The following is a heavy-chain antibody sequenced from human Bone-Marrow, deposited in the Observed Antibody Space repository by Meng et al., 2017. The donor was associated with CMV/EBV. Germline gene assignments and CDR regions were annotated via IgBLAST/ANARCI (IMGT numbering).Heavy chain of an antibody. CDR2: IKGDGSME. CDR3: ARIKEAQGSDQIFDY. Sequence: GESLKISCAASGFTISSYWMNWVRQAPGKGLEWVANIKGDGSMEYFVDSVKGRFTISRDNAKNSLFLQMNSLRAEDTAVYYCARIKEAQGSDQIFDYWGQGTLVTVSS. D-gene: IGHD2-15*01. CDR1: GFTISSYW. V-gene: IGHV3-7*01. J-gene: IGHJ4*02.